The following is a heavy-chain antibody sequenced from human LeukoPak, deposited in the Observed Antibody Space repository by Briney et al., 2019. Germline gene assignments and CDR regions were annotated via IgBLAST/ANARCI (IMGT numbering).Heavy chain of an antibody. V-gene: IGHV3-7*01. Sequence: GGSLRLSCAASGFTFSSYWMSWVRQAPGRGLEWVANIKQDGSEKYYVDSVKGRFTISRDNAKNSLYLQMNSLRAEDTAVYYCARAISSGYYFRAFDIWGQGTMVTVSS. D-gene: IGHD3-22*01. CDR1: GFTFSSYW. CDR2: IKQDGSEK. J-gene: IGHJ3*02. CDR3: ARAISSGYYFRAFDI.